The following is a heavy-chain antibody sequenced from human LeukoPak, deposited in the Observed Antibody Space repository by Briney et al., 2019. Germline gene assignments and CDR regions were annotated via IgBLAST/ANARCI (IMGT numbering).Heavy chain of an antibody. J-gene: IGHJ4*02. CDR1: GFTFSNAW. CDR2: ITRSSNYR. D-gene: IGHD3-22*01. CDR3: ARALYDSSGYYSHFDY. V-gene: IGHV3-21*01. Sequence: RGSLRLSCAASGFTFSNAWMSWVRQAPGKGLEWVSSITRSSNYRYYSDSMKGRFTISRDNAKKSLYLQMNSLRAEDTAVYYCARALYDSSGYYSHFDYWGQGTLVTVSS.